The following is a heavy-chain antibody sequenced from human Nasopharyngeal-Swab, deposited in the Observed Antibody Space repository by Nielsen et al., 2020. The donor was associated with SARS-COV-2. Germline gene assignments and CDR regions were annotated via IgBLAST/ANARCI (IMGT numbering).Heavy chain of an antibody. Sequence: GESLKISCAASGFTFSNAWMSWVRQAPGKGLEWVGRIKSKTDGGTTDHAAPVKGRFTISRDDSKNTLYLQMNSLKTEDTAVYYCTTGTGSSGGYYGMDVWGQGTTVTVSS. J-gene: IGHJ6*02. CDR3: TTGTGSSGGYYGMDV. D-gene: IGHD6-6*01. CDR1: GFTFSNAW. CDR2: IKSKTDGGTT. V-gene: IGHV3-15*01.